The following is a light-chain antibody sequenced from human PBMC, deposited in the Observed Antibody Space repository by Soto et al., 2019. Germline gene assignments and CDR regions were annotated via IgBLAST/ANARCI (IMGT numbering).Light chain of an antibody. J-gene: IGKJ1*01. CDR2: NVS. CDR3: MQNTHWPRT. CDR1: QALVYGDGNTY. Sequence: DVVLTQSPLSLPVTLGQPASISCTSSQALVYGDGNTYLIWVQQRPGQSPRGLIYNVSRRDSGVPDRFSDSGSGTDFTLKISRVEAEDVGIYYCMQNTHWPRTFGQGTKVEIK. V-gene: IGKV2-30*01.